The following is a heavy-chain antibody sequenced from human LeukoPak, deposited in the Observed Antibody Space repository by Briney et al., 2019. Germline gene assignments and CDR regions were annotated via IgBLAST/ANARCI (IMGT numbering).Heavy chain of an antibody. J-gene: IGHJ4*02. CDR3: ARDVMIRGIIGH. Sequence: GGSLRLSCAASGFTVSSNYMSWVRQAPGKGLEWVSVIYSGGSTYYADSVKGRFTISRDNSKNTLYLQMNSLGAEDTAVYYCARDVMIRGIIGHWGQGTLVTVSS. CDR1: GFTVSSNY. D-gene: IGHD3-10*01. V-gene: IGHV3-53*01. CDR2: IYSGGST.